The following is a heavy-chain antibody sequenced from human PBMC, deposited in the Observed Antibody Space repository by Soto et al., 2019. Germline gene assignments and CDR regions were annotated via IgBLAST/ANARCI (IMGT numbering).Heavy chain of an antibody. V-gene: IGHV3-30-3*01. D-gene: IGHD2-15*01. CDR2: ISYDGSNK. CDR3: ARAYSDAFDI. Sequence: PGGSLRLSCVASGFTFSSYAMHWVRQAPGKGLEWVAVISYDGSNKYYPDSVKGRFTISRDNAKNALYLQMSSLRAEDTAVYYCARAYSDAFDIWGQGTMVTVSS. CDR1: GFTFSSYA. J-gene: IGHJ3*02.